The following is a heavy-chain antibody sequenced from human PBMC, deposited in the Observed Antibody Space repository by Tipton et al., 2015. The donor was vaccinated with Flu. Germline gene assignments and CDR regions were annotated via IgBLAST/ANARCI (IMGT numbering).Heavy chain of an antibody. Sequence: GLVKPSETLSLICTVSGASVSGSRYYWAWIRQAPGKGPECIGTIYDSGRIYYNPSLKSRLIISVDTSKNQFSLGLSTVTAADTAFYYCATMTRFSSGENFFDDWGQGVLVTVSS. V-gene: IGHV4-39*07. D-gene: IGHD6-19*01. J-gene: IGHJ4*02. CDR3: ATMTRFSSGENFFDD. CDR1: GASVSGSRYY. CDR2: IYDSGRI.